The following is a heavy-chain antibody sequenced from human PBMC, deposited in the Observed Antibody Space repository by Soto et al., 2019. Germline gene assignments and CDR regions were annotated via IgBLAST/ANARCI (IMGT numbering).Heavy chain of an antibody. J-gene: IGHJ5*01. D-gene: IGHD2-15*01. V-gene: IGHV1-18*01. Sequence: QVQLVQSGADLKKPGASVKVSCKASGYTFTDYAITWVRQAPGQGLEWEGWIGTSIGHTNYAQNFRGRVTMTADTSTNTAYMDLRSLRSDDTAIYYCARGSYCSGGTCTNWFDSWGQGTLVTVSS. CDR3: ARGSYCSGGTCTNWFDS. CDR1: GYTFTDYA. CDR2: IGTSIGHT.